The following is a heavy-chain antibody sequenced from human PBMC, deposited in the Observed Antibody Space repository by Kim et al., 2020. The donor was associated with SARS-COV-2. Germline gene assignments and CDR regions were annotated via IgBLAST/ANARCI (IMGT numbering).Heavy chain of an antibody. CDR3: ARRLVGVVIGYYLDV. CDR2: IWYDGSNK. Sequence: GGSLRLSCAASGFTFSNYGMHWVRQAPGKGLEWVAVIWYDGSNKYSGDSVEGRFTISRDTPKNTLYLQMNNLSAEDTAVYYCARRLVGVVIGYYLDVRGTETAVTVS. CDR1: GFTFSNYG. V-gene: IGHV3-33*01. D-gene: IGHD3-3*01. J-gene: IGHJ6*03.